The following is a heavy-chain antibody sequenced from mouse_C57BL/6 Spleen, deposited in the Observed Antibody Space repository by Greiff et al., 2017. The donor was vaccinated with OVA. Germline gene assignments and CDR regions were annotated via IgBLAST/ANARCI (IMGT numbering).Heavy chain of an antibody. D-gene: IGHD2-3*01. CDR1: GFTFSDAW. CDR3: TRADGYFYAMDY. J-gene: IGHJ4*01. V-gene: IGHV6-6*01. CDR2: IRNKANNHAT. Sequence: EVQLVESGGGLVQPGGSLKLSCAASGFTFSDAWMDWVRQSPEKGLEWVAEIRNKANNHATYYAESVKGRFTISRDDSKSSVYLQMNSLRAEDTGIYYCTRADGYFYAMDYWGQGTSVTVSS.